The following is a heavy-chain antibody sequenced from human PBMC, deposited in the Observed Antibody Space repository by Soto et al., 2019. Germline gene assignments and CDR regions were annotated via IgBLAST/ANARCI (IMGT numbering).Heavy chain of an antibody. CDR3: ARVRAYSSSWYGNWFDP. Sequence: PSETLSLTCTVSGGSISSRSYYWGWIRQPPGKGLEWIGYIYYSGSTNYNPSLKSRVSISVDTSKNQFSLKLSSVTAADTAVYYCARVRAYSSSWYGNWFDPWGQGTLVTVSS. D-gene: IGHD6-13*01. CDR2: IYYSGST. J-gene: IGHJ5*02. CDR1: GGSISSRSYY. V-gene: IGHV4-61*05.